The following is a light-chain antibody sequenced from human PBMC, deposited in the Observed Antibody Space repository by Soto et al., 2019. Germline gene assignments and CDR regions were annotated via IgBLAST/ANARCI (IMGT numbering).Light chain of an antibody. CDR1: QSVLHRSNSKNF. J-gene: IGKJ4*01. Sequence: DIVLTKCPDSLAVSLGERATINCKSSQSVLHRSNSKNFLAWYQQKAGQSPKLLIYWASTRESGVPDRFSGSGSGTDFTLTISSLQAEDVVVYYCRQYSSPPLTFGGGTKMEIK. CDR3: RQYSSPPLT. CDR2: WAS. V-gene: IGKV4-1*01.